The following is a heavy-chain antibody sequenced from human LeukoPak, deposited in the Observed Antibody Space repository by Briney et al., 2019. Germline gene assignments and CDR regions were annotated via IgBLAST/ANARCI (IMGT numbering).Heavy chain of an antibody. V-gene: IGHV3-21*01. CDR1: GFTFSSYS. CDR2: ISSSSSYI. CDR3: ARVYSRIFGVVRNCFDP. Sequence: GGSLRLSCAASGFTFSSYSMNWVRQAPGKGLEWVSSISSSSSYIYYADSVKGRFTISRDNAKNSLYLQMNFLRAEDIAVYCCARVYSRIFGVVRNCFDPWGQGTLVTVSS. J-gene: IGHJ5*02. D-gene: IGHD3-3*01.